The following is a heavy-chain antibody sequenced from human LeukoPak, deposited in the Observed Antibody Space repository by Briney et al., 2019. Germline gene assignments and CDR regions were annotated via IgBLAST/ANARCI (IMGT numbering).Heavy chain of an antibody. CDR1: GYTFTSYG. Sequence: ASVKVSCKASGYTFTSYGISWVRQAPGQGLEWTGWISAYNGNTNYAQKLQGRVTMTTDTSTSTAYMELRSLRSDDTAVYYCARIPLWSGYRQLDYWGQGTLVTVSS. D-gene: IGHD3-3*01. V-gene: IGHV1-18*01. CDR2: ISAYNGNT. J-gene: IGHJ4*02. CDR3: ARIPLWSGYRQLDY.